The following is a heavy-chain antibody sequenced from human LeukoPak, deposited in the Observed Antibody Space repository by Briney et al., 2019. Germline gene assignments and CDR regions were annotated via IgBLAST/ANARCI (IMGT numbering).Heavy chain of an antibody. D-gene: IGHD6-19*01. Sequence: GGSLRLSCAASGFIFSSYEMNWVRQAPGKGLEWVSYIDSSGSSIYADSVKGRFTISRDNAKNYLQMNSLRAEDTAVYYCARDGYSSGWPFDYWGQGTLVTVSS. CDR2: IDSSGSSI. J-gene: IGHJ4*02. CDR3: ARDGYSSGWPFDY. CDR1: GFIFSSYE. V-gene: IGHV3-48*03.